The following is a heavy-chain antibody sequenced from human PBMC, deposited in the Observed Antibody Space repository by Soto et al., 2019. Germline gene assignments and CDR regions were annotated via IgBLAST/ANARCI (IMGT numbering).Heavy chain of an antibody. CDR2: IHYSGST. J-gene: IGHJ6*02. D-gene: IGHD2-2*01. CDR1: GGSISNSNYY. Sequence: PSETLSLTCTVSGGSISNSNYYWGWIRQPPGKGLEWIGRIHYSGSTNYNPSLKSRVTISVDTSKNQFSLKLSSVTAADTAVYYCARDRAVVVPAAAIYYYGMDVWGQGTTVTVSS. CDR3: ARDRAVVVPAAAIYYYGMDV. V-gene: IGHV4-39*07.